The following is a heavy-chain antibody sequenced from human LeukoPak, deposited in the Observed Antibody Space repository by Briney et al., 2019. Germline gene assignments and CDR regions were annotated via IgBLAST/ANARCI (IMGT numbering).Heavy chain of an antibody. CDR2: ISSSSSYI. V-gene: IGHV3-21*01. CDR1: GFTFSTYS. D-gene: IGHD7-27*01. CDR3: ARVRKGMKPGENDY. Sequence: RPGGSLRLSCAASGFTFSTYSMNWVRQAPGKGLEWVSSISSSSSYIYYADSVKGRFTISRDNAKNSLYLQMNSLRAEDTAVYYCARVRKGMKPGENDYWGQGTLVTVSS. J-gene: IGHJ4*02.